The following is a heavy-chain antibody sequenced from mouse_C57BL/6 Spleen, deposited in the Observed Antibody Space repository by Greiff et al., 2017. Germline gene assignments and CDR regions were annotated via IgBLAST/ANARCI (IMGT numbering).Heavy chain of an antibody. Sequence: EVQLVESGGGLVQPKGSLKLSCAASGFTFNTYAMHWVRQAPGKGLEWVARIRSKSSNYATYYADSVKDRFTISRDDSQSMLYLQMNNLKTEDTAMYYCVRWGYYCNYVAYAMDYWGQGTSVTVSS. CDR2: IRSKSSNYAT. CDR1: GFTFNTYA. D-gene: IGHD2-1*01. CDR3: VRWGYYCNYVAYAMDY. J-gene: IGHJ4*01. V-gene: IGHV10-3*01.